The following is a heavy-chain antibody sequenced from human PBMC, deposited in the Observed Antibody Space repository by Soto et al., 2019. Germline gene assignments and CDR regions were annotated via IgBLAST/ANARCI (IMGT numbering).Heavy chain of an antibody. CDR2: IRARSGST. J-gene: IGHJ4*02. Sequence: EVQLLESGGGLVQPGGSLRLSCAASGFTFSTFDMTWVRHPPGKGLEWVSLIRARSGSTYYADSVKGRFTISKDISKKTLYLQINSLRAEDAALYFCVKGAWLDYLCQVNIVTVSS. V-gene: IGHV3-23*01. CDR1: GFTFSTFD. CDR3: VKGAWLDY.